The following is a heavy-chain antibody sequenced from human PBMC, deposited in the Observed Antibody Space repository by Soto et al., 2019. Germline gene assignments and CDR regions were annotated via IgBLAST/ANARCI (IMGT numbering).Heavy chain of an antibody. CDR1: GFTFSSYA. Sequence: GGSPRLSCAASGFTFSSYAMSWVRQAPGKGLEWVSAISGSGGSTYYADSVKGRFTISRDNSKNTLYLQMNSLRAEDTAVYYCAKAGPAAIYDYIWGSYLAEYFQHWGQGTLVTVSS. CDR3: AKAGPAAIYDYIWGSYLAEYFQH. J-gene: IGHJ1*01. CDR2: ISGSGGST. V-gene: IGHV3-23*01. D-gene: IGHD3-16*02.